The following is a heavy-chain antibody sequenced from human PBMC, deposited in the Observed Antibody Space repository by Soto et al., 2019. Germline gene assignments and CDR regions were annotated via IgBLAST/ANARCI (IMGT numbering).Heavy chain of an antibody. J-gene: IGHJ3*02. D-gene: IGHD6-19*01. CDR2: IYYSGST. V-gene: IGHV4-59*01. Sequence: SETLSLTCTVSGGSISSYYWSWIRQPPGKGLEWVGYIYYSGSTNYNPSLKSRVTISVDTSKNQFSLKLSSVTAADTAVYYCARLDPYAPSGWPPTGAFDIWGQGTMVTVSS. CDR3: ARLDPYAPSGWPPTGAFDI. CDR1: GGSISSYY.